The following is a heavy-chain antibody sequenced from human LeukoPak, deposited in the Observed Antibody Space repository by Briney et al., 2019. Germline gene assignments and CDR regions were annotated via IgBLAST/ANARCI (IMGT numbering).Heavy chain of an antibody. D-gene: IGHD6-19*01. Sequence: PGGSLRLSCAASGFTFSSYSMNWVRQAPGKGLEWVAFIRYDGSNKYYADSVKGRFTISRDNSKNTLYLQMNSLRGDDTAVYYCAKPYSSGWSRHFDYWGQGTLVTVSS. CDR3: AKPYSSGWSRHFDY. V-gene: IGHV3-30*02. CDR1: GFTFSSYS. J-gene: IGHJ4*02. CDR2: IRYDGSNK.